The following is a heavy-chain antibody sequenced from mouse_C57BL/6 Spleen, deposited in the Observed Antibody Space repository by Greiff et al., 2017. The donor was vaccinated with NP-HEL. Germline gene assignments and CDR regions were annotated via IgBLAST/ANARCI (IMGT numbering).Heavy chain of an antibody. CDR3: AREVGSRYFDV. CDR2: IDPSDSYT. D-gene: IGHD1-1*01. V-gene: IGHV1-59*01. Sequence: QVHVKQPGAELVRPGTSVKLSCKASGYTFTSYWMHWVKQRPGQGLEWIGVIDPSDSYTNYNQKFKGKATLTVDTSSSTAYMQLSSLTSEDSAVYYCAREVGSRYFDVWGTGTTVTVSS. CDR1: GYTFTSYW. J-gene: IGHJ1*03.